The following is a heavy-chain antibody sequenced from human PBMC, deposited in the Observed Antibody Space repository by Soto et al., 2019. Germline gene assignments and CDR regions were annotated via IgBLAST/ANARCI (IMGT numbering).Heavy chain of an antibody. Sequence: GESLKISCKGSGYSFTSYWIGWVRQMPGKGLEWMGIIYPGDSDTRYSPSFQGQVTISADKSISTAYLQWSSLKASDTAMYYCARLPENSYGLLRSRSNYYYGMDVWGQGTTLTVSS. CDR2: IYPGDSDT. CDR1: GYSFTSYW. CDR3: ARLPENSYGLLRSRSNYYYGMDV. D-gene: IGHD5-18*01. V-gene: IGHV5-51*01. J-gene: IGHJ6*02.